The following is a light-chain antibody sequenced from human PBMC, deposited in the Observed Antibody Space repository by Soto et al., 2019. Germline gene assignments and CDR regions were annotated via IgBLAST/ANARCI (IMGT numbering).Light chain of an antibody. J-gene: IGLJ1*01. CDR1: SSDVGGYNY. V-gene: IGLV2-14*03. CDR2: EVT. CDR3: RSYTRSPYA. Sequence: QSVLTQPASVSGSPGQSITISCTGTSSDVGGYNYVSWYQQHPGKAPKLMIYEVTKRPSGVSNSFSGSKSGNTASLTISGLQAEDEADYYCRSYTRSPYAFGTGTKVTVL.